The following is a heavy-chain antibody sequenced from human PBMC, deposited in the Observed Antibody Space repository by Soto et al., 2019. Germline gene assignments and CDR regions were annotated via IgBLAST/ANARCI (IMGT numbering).Heavy chain of an antibody. CDR2: IYYSGST. V-gene: IGHV4-39*01. J-gene: IGHJ4*02. Sequence: LSLTCTVSGGSISSSSYYWGWIRQPPGKGLEWIGSIYYSGSTYYNPSLKSRVTISVDTSKNQFSLKLSSVTAADTAVYYCARQPRWLQPRGYYFDYWGQGTLVTVSS. CDR3: ARQPRWLQPRGYYFDY. D-gene: IGHD5-12*01. CDR1: GGSISSSSYY.